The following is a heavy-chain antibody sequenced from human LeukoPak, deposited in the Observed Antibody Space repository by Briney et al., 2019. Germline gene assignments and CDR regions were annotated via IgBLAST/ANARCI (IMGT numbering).Heavy chain of an antibody. CDR2: ISWNSGSI. D-gene: IGHD3-22*01. Sequence: GGSLRLSCAASGFTFDDYAMHWVRQAPGKGLEWVSGISWNSGSIGYADSVKGRFTISRDNAKNSLYLQMNSLRAEDTALYYCAKAITMIVVVDAFDIWGQGTMVTVSS. J-gene: IGHJ3*02. CDR3: AKAITMIVVVDAFDI. CDR1: GFTFDDYA. V-gene: IGHV3-9*01.